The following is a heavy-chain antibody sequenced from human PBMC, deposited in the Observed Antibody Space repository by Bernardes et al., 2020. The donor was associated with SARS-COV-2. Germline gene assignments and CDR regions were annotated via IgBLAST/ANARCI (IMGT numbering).Heavy chain of an antibody. CDR3: AKEPYASGSYYSDT. Sequence: GGSLRLSCAASGFTFSSYAMSWVRLAPGKGLEWVSVMSGTGDNTYYADSVKGRFTISRDNSKNTLYLQMNSLRAEDTALYYCAKEPYASGSYYSDTWGQGTLVTVSS. V-gene: IGHV3-23*01. J-gene: IGHJ5*02. CDR2: MSGTGDNT. CDR1: GFTFSSYA. D-gene: IGHD3-10*01.